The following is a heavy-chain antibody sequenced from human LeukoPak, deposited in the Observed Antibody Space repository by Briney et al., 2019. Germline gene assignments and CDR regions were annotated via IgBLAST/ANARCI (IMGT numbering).Heavy chain of an antibody. J-gene: IGHJ4*02. CDR2: IYPGDSDT. Sequence: GESLQISCQGSGYSFTSYWIGWVRQMPGKGLEWMGIIYPGDSDTRYSPSFQGQVTISADKSISTAYLQWSSLKASDTAMYYCARSHYYDSSGYYYFDYWGQGTLVTVSS. D-gene: IGHD3-22*01. CDR1: GYSFTSYW. V-gene: IGHV5-51*01. CDR3: ARSHYYDSSGYYYFDY.